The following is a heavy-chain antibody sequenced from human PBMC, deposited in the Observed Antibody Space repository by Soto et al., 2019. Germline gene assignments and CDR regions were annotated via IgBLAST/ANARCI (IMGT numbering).Heavy chain of an antibody. Sequence: QVQLVQSGAEEKKPGASVKVSCQASGYTFTSYAMHWVRKAPGQRLEWMGWIKAGNGNTKYSQKCQGRATISRDTSASTAYMELSSLRSEDNSGEYVASDVAAPDYWGQGTLVTVSS. CDR2: IKAGNGNT. CDR3: ASDVAAPDY. D-gene: IGHD2-15*01. J-gene: IGHJ4*02. V-gene: IGHV1-3*05. CDR1: GYTFTSYA.